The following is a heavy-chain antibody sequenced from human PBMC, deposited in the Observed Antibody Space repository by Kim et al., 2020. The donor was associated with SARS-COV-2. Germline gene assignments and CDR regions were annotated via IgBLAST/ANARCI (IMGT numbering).Heavy chain of an antibody. J-gene: IGHJ4*02. Sequence: SVKVSCKASGGTFSSYAISWVRQAPGQGLEWMGGIIPIFGTANYAQKFQGRVTITADESTSTAYMELSSLRSEDTAVYYCAREGIYYDSSGYFGYWGQGTLVTVSS. CDR3: AREGIYYDSSGYFGY. D-gene: IGHD3-22*01. CDR2: IIPIFGTA. V-gene: IGHV1-69*13. CDR1: GGTFSSYA.